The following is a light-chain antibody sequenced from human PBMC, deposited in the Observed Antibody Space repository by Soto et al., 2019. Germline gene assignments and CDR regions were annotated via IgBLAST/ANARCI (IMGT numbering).Light chain of an antibody. V-gene: IGKV1-5*02. J-gene: IGKJ1*01. CDR1: QSVSTR. CDR2: DAS. Sequence: DIQMTQSPSTLSASVGDRVTIICRASQSVSTRLAWYQQKPGXAPXXLIYDASSWAGGVPSRFTGSGSGTEFTLTINSLQPDDFATDDCQQYSVYWTFGQGTKVDI. CDR3: QQYSVYWT.